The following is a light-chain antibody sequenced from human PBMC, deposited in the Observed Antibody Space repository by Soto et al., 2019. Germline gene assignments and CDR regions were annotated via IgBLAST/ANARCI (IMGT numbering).Light chain of an antibody. CDR3: QQSYRTPT. CDR2: GAS. Sequence: DIQLTQSPSFLSASVGDRVTITCRASQAISSYLAWYQQKPGKAPKLLIYGASTLQSGVPSRFSGSGSGTDYTLTISSLQPEDFATYYCQQSYRTPTFGQGTRLEIK. J-gene: IGKJ5*01. V-gene: IGKV1-39*01. CDR1: QAISSY.